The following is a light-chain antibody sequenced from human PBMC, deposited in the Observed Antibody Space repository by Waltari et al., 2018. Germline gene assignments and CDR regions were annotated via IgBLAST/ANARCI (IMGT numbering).Light chain of an antibody. CDR2: EAS. J-gene: IGKJ3*01. CDR1: HSISTW. CDR3: QQFNTYPIP. Sequence: DIQMTQSPSTLSASVEDRVTITCRASHSISTWLAWYQQKPGKAPKLLIYEASSLANGVPSRFSGSGSGTEFTLTISSLQPDDFATYYCQQFNTYPIPFGRGTKVDIK. V-gene: IGKV1-5*03.